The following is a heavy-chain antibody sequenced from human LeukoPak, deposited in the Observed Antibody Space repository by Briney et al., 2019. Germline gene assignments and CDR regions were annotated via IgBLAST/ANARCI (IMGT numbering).Heavy chain of an antibody. CDR3: ARWQYQLLNLPSPHRTGAFDP. CDR1: GDPISSYY. CDR2: IYTSGST. V-gene: IGHV4-4*09. J-gene: IGHJ5*02. D-gene: IGHD2-2*01. Sequence: SETLSLTCTVSGDPISSYYWSWIRQPPGKGLEWIGYIYTSGSTNYNPSLKSRVTISVDTSKNQFSLKLSSVTAADTAVYYCARWQYQLLNLPSPHRTGAFDPWGQGTLVTVSS.